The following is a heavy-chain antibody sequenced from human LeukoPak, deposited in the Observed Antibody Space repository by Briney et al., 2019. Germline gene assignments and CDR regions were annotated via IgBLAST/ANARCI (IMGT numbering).Heavy chain of an antibody. V-gene: IGHV3-11*01. CDR3: ARGGDYYDSSGYYHRGDRFDY. D-gene: IGHD3-22*01. CDR2: ISSSGSTI. CDR1: GFTFSDYY. J-gene: IGHJ4*02. Sequence: KAGGSLRLSCAASGFTFSDYYMSWMRQAPGKGLEWVSYISSSGSTIYYADSVKGRFTISRDNAKNSLYLQMNSLRAEDTAVYYCARGGDYYDSSGYYHRGDRFDYWGQGTLVTVSS.